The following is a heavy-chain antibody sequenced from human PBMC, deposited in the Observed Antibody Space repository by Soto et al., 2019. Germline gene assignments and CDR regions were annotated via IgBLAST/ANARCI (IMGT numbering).Heavy chain of an antibody. Sequence: QVQLQESGPGLVKPSETLSLTCTVSGGSISSYYWSWIRQPPGKGLEWIGYIYYSGSTNYNPSLTSRVIISLDTSTNQFSLKLSSVTAADTAVYYCARGQVRVAMPSGYWGQGTLVTVSS. J-gene: IGHJ4*02. D-gene: IGHD2-2*01. CDR1: GGSISSYY. V-gene: IGHV4-59*01. CDR2: IYYSGST. CDR3: ARGQVRVAMPSGY.